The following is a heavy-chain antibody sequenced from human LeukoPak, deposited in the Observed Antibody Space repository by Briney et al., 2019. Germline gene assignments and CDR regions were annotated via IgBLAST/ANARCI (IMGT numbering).Heavy chain of an antibody. CDR3: ARQKLGLYAFDI. Sequence: PSXTLSLTCAVSGYSISSGYYWGWSRPPPGKGLEWIGSIYRSGSTYYNPSLKSRVTISVDTSKNQFSLKLSSVTAADTAVYYCARQKLGLYAFDIWGQGTMVTVSS. CDR1: GYSISSGYY. J-gene: IGHJ3*02. V-gene: IGHV4-38-2*01. D-gene: IGHD7-27*01. CDR2: IYRSGST.